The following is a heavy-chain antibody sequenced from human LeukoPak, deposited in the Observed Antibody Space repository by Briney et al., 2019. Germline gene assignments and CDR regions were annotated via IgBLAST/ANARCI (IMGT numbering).Heavy chain of an antibody. CDR3: ARDLVSVIEGIAAAGGMDV. Sequence: ASVRVSCKASGYTFTSYYMHWVRQAPGQGLEWMGIINPSGGSTSYAQKFQGRVTMTRDTSTSTVYMELSSLRSEGTAVYYCARDLVSVIEGIAAAGGMDVWGQGTTVTVSS. V-gene: IGHV1-46*01. D-gene: IGHD6-13*01. J-gene: IGHJ6*02. CDR2: INPSGGST. CDR1: GYTFTSYY.